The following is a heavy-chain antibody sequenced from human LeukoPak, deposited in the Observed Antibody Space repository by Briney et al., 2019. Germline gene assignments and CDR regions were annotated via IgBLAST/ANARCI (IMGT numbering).Heavy chain of an antibody. D-gene: IGHD5-18*01. Sequence: PSDTLSLTCTVPGGSISSYYWSWIRQPPGKGLEWIGFVYYSGITSYNPSLKSRVTISVDTSKNHFSLKLTSVTAADTAVYYCVRRYNSGPYYFDYWGQGTLVTVSS. CDR2: VYYSGIT. J-gene: IGHJ4*02. CDR3: VRRYNSGPYYFDY. CDR1: GGSISSYY. V-gene: IGHV4-59*07.